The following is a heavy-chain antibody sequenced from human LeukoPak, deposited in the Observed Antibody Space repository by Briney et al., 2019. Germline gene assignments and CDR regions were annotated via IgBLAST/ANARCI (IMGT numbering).Heavy chain of an antibody. J-gene: IGHJ6*03. CDR1: GYTFTSYD. CDR3: ARASGGPYYYDSSGYYLIRYYYYYMDV. CDR2: MNPNSGNT. Sequence: GASVKVSCKASGYTFTSYDINWVRQATGQGLEWMGWMNPNSGNTGYAQKFQGRVTITRNTSISTAYMELSSLRSEDTAVYYCARASGGPYYYDSSGYYLIRYYYYYMDVWGKGTTVTVSS. V-gene: IGHV1-8*03. D-gene: IGHD3-22*01.